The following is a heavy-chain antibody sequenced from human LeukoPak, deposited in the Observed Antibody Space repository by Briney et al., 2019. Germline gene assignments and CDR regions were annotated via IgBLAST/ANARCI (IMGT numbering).Heavy chain of an antibody. J-gene: IGHJ4*02. Sequence: SETLSLTCTVSGYSINSGYYWGWIRQPPGKGLEWIGSIYHSGSTYYNPSLKSRVTISVDTSKNQSSLKLTSVTAADTAVYYCARAFFGFDYWGQGTLVTVSS. CDR1: GYSINSGYY. V-gene: IGHV4-38-2*02. CDR3: ARAFFGFDY. D-gene: IGHD3-10*01. CDR2: IYHSGST.